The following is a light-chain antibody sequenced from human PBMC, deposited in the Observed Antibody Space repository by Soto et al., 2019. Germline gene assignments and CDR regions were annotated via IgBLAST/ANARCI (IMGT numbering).Light chain of an antibody. J-gene: IGKJ2*01. CDR1: HSVSSN. V-gene: IGKV3-15*01. Sequence: EIVMTQSPATLAVSPEERAALSCRASHSVSSNFAWYQQKPGQAPRLLIYGASSRATGTPARFSGSGSGTEFTLTISSLQSEDFAVYYCHQYNNWPYTFGLGTKLEMK. CDR3: HQYNNWPYT. CDR2: GAS.